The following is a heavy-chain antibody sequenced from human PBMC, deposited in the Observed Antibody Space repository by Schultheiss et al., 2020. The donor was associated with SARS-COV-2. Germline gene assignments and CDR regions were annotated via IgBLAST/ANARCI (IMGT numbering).Heavy chain of an antibody. J-gene: IGHJ4*02. CDR3: AKDAGTSIVGATTVDY. V-gene: IGHV4-4*02. CDR1: GGSISSSNW. CDR2: IYHSGST. D-gene: IGHD1-26*01. Sequence: SETLSLTCAVSGGSISSSNWWSWVRQPPGKGLEWIGEIYHSGSTNYNPSLKSRVTISVDKSKNQFSLKLSSVTAADTAVYYCAKDAGTSIVGATTVDYWGQGTLVTVSS.